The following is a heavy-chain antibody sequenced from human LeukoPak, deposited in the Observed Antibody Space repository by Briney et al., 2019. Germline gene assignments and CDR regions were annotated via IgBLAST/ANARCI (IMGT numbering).Heavy chain of an antibody. J-gene: IGHJ3*02. D-gene: IGHD3-16*01. Sequence: GGSLRLSCAASEFSFSSHSMNWVRQAPGKGLEWVSTINSSGDYTCYADSVKGRFTISRDNAKNSLYLQMNSLRAEDTAVYYCARVGMITAYAFDIWGQGTMVTVSS. V-gene: IGHV3-21*01. CDR2: INSSGDYT. CDR3: ARVGMITAYAFDI. CDR1: EFSFSSHS.